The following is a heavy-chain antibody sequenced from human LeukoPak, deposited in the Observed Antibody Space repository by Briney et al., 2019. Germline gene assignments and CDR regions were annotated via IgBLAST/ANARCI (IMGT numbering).Heavy chain of an antibody. CDR1: GGTFSSYA. V-gene: IGHV1-69*04. CDR3: TRDSYDSADEENNYNWFDP. Sequence: GSSVKVSCKASGGTFSSYAISWVRQAPGQGLEWMGRIIPILGIANYAQKFQGRVTITADKSTSTAYMELRSLRSDDTAVYYCTRDSYDSADEENNYNWFDPWGQGTLVTVSS. CDR2: IIPILGIA. D-gene: IGHD3-22*01. J-gene: IGHJ5*02.